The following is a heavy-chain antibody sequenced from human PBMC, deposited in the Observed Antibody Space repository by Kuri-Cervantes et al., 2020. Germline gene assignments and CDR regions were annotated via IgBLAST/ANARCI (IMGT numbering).Heavy chain of an antibody. CDR1: GFTFSDYY. D-gene: IGHD3-22*01. CDR3: ARLYYYDSSGYYYVAPAAFDI. Sequence: GESLKISCAASGFTFSDYYMSWIRQAPGKGLEWVSYISSSGSTIYYADSVKGRFTISRDNAKNSLYLQMNSLTAEDTAVYYCARLYYYDSSGYYYVAPAAFDIWGQGTMVTVSS. J-gene: IGHJ3*02. CDR2: ISSSGSTI. V-gene: IGHV3-11*04.